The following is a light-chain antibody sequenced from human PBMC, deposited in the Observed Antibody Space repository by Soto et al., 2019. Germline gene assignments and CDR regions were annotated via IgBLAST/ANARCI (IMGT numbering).Light chain of an antibody. CDR1: QSVSSSY. CDR2: GAS. V-gene: IGKV3-20*01. J-gene: IGKJ1*01. CDR3: QQYGSSRST. Sequence: EIVLTQSPGTLSLSPGERAPLSCRASQSVSSSYLAWYQQKPGQDTRLLIYGASSRDTGIPDRVSGSGSGTDVTLTISRLEPEDFAVYYCQQYGSSRSTFGQGTKVDIK.